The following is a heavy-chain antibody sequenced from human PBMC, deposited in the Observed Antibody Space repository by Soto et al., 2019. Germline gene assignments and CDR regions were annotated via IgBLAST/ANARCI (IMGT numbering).Heavy chain of an antibody. Sequence: QVQLQESGPGLVKPSETLSLTCTVSGGSISSYYWSWIRQPPGKGLEWIGYIYYRGGTNYNPSLKSRVTISVDTSTNLFSLKLRSVTAADTAMYYCARFNWYFDLWGRGTLVAVSS. J-gene: IGHJ2*01. CDR1: GGSISSYY. CDR2: IYYRGGT. V-gene: IGHV4-59*01. CDR3: ARFNWYFDL.